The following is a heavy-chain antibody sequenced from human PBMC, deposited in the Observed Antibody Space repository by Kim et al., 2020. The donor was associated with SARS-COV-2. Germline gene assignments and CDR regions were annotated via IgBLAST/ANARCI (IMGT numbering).Heavy chain of an antibody. Sequence: GGSLRLSCAASGFTFSSYSMNWVRQAPGKGLEWVSSISSSSSYIYYADSVKGRFTISRDNAKNSLYLQMNSLRAEDTAVYYCASHPPLLVRGDAFDIWGQGKMVTVSS. J-gene: IGHJ3*02. CDR3: ASHPPLLVRGDAFDI. V-gene: IGHV3-21*01. CDR1: GFTFSSYS. CDR2: ISSSSSYI. D-gene: IGHD3-10*01.